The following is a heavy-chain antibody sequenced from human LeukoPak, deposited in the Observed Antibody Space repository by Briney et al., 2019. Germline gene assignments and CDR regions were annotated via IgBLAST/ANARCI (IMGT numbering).Heavy chain of an antibody. Sequence: GGSLRLSCAASGFTFSSYAVHWVRQAPGKGLEWVAVISYDGSNKYYADSMKGRFSTSRDNAKNSLYLQMNSLRVEDTAVYYCARGHSGSYQRTDAFDIWGQGTMVTVSS. CDR3: ARGHSGSYQRTDAFDI. CDR2: ISYDGSNK. D-gene: IGHD1-26*01. J-gene: IGHJ3*02. V-gene: IGHV3-30-3*01. CDR1: GFTFSSYA.